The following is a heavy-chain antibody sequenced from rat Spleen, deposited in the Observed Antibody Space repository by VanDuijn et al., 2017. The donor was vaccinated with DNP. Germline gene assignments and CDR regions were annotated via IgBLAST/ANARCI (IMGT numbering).Heavy chain of an antibody. J-gene: IGHJ4*01. V-gene: IGHV5-31*01. CDR1: GFTFNNYW. D-gene: IGHD4-1*01. CDR3: GRVRNTGIDFALDA. CDR2: ISSSGGST. Sequence: EVQLVESGGDLVQPGRSLKLSCVASGFTFNNYWMTWIRQVPGKGLGWVASISSSGGSTYYPDSVKGRFTISRDNAKNTLYLQMNSLRSEETATYYCGRVRNTGIDFALDAWGQGTSVTVSS.